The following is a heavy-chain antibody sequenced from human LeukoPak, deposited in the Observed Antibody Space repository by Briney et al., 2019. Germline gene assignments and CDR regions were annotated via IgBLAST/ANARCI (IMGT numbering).Heavy chain of an antibody. CDR1: GDSISSYY. CDR2: VYYTGST. Sequence: PSETLSLTCTVSGDSISSYYWSWIRQPSGKGLEWIGYVYYTGSTSYNPSLKTRITMSVDTSKNQFSLKLNSVTAADTAVYYCARFDYGSGAYYINQWGQGTLVTVSS. CDR3: ARFDYGSGAYYINQ. D-gene: IGHD3-10*01. J-gene: IGHJ4*02. V-gene: IGHV4-59*01.